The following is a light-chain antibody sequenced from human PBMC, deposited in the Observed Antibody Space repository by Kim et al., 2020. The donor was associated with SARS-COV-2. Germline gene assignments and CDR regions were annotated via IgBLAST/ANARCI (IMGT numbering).Light chain of an antibody. CDR1: QSVSSSY. CDR2: GAS. CDR3: QQYSSSPAT. J-gene: IGKJ1*01. V-gene: IGKV3-20*01. Sequence: SPGESATRSCRASQSVSSSYLAWYQQKPGQAPRLLIYGASSRATGIPDRFSGSGSGTDFTLTITRLEPEDFAVYYCQQYSSSPATFGQGTKVDIK.